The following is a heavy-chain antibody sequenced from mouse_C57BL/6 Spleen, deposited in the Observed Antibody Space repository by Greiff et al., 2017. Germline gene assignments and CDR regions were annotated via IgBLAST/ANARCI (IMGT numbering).Heavy chain of an antibody. D-gene: IGHD2-5*01. V-gene: IGHV5-16*01. CDR2: INYDGSST. CDR3: AREEGYSNLDY. J-gene: IGHJ2*01. CDR1: GFTFSDYY. Sequence: VMLVESEGGLVQPGSSMKLSCTASGFTFSDYYMAWVRQVPEKGLEWVANINYDGSSTYYLDSLKSRFIISRDNAKNILYLQMSSLKSEDTATYYCAREEGYSNLDYWGQGTTLAVSS.